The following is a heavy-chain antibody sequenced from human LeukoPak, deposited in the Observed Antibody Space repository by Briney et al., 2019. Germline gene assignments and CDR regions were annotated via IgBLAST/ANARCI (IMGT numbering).Heavy chain of an antibody. V-gene: IGHV5-51*01. CDR3: ARLGLLSGLRVWAFDI. Sequence: GESLKISCKGSGYSFTSYWIGWVRQMPGKGLEWMGIIYPGDSDTRYSPSFQGQVTISADKSISTAYLQWSSLKASDTAMYYCARLGLLSGLRVWAFDIWGQGTMVTVSS. J-gene: IGHJ3*02. CDR2: IYPGDSDT. CDR1: GYSFTSYW. D-gene: IGHD2-21*01.